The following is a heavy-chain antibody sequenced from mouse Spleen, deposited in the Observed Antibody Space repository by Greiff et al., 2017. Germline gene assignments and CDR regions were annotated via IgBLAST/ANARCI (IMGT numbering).Heavy chain of an antibody. Sequence: QVQLQQPGAELVKPGASVTLSCKASGYTFTSYWMQWVKQRPGQGLEWIGEIDPSDSYTNYNQKFKGKATLTVDTSSSTAYMQLSSLTSEDSAVYYCARSYSVYFDYWGQGTTLTVSS. CDR2: IDPSDSYT. J-gene: IGHJ2*01. V-gene: IGHV1-50*01. D-gene: IGHD3-1*01. CDR3: ARSYSVYFDY. CDR1: GYTFTSYW.